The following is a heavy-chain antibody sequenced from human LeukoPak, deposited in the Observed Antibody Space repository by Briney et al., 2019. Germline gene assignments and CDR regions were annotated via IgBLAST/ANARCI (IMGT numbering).Heavy chain of an antibody. CDR3: ARGTPYSSSPEFDY. D-gene: IGHD6-6*01. Sequence: SVKVSCKASGGTFSSYAISWVRQAPGQGLEWMGGIIPIFGTANYAQKFQGRVTVTADESTSTAYMELSSLRSEDTAVYYCARGTPYSSSPEFDYWGQGTLVTVSS. CDR2: IIPIFGTA. J-gene: IGHJ4*02. V-gene: IGHV1-69*13. CDR1: GGTFSSYA.